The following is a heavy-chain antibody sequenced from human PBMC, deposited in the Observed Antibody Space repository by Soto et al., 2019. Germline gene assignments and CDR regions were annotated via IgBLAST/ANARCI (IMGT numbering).Heavy chain of an antibody. CDR3: ARDRIAAAGRVGYYYYYYGMDV. V-gene: IGHV3-30-3*01. CDR1: GFTFSSCA. CDR2: ISYDGSNK. Sequence: PGGSLRLSCAASGFTFSSCAMHWVRQAPGKGLEWVAVISYDGSNKYYADSVKGRFTISRDNSKNTLYLQMNSLRAEDTAVYYCARDRIAAAGRVGYYYYYYGMDVWGQGTTVTVS. D-gene: IGHD6-13*01. J-gene: IGHJ6*02.